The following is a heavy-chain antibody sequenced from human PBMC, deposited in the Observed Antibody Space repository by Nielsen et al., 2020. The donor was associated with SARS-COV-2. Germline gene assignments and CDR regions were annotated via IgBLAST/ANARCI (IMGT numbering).Heavy chain of an antibody. CDR3: ATFIAVADYYYYGMDV. D-gene: IGHD6-19*01. CDR1: GFTFDDYA. V-gene: IGHV3-9*01. J-gene: IGHJ6*02. Sequence: GGSLRLSCAASGFTFDDYAMHWVRQAPGKGLEWVSSISWNSGSIGYADSVKGRFTISRDNAKNSLYLQMNSLRAEDTALYYCATFIAVADYYYYGMDVWGQGTTVTVSS. CDR2: ISWNSGSI.